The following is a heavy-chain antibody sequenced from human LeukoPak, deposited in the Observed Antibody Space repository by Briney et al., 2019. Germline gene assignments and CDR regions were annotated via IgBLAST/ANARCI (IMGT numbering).Heavy chain of an antibody. CDR2: IIAVYDAV. CDR3: AREPLGCGGDCHFDY. J-gene: IGHJ4*02. D-gene: IGHD2-21*02. CDR1: GVSFSSFA. V-gene: IGHV1-69*05. Sequence: ASMTVSCXTSGVSFSSFAFSWMRQAPGQGLEWVERIIAVYDAVDYAQKFQGRVSITTDESTSTVSLELTGLTYDDTAVYCCAREPLGCGGDCHFDYWGQGTLVTVSS.